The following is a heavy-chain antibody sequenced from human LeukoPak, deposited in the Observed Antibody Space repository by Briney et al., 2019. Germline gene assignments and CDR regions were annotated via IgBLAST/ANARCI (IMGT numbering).Heavy chain of an antibody. Sequence: SETLPLTCTVSGGSISSYYWSWIRQPPGKGLEWIGYIYYSGSTNYNPSLKSRVTISVDTSKNQFSLKLSSVTAADTAVYYCARDSKWELLDAAENDAFDIWGQGTMVTVSS. V-gene: IGHV4-59*01. D-gene: IGHD1-26*01. CDR2: IYYSGST. CDR3: ARDSKWELLDAAENDAFDI. J-gene: IGHJ3*02. CDR1: GGSISSYY.